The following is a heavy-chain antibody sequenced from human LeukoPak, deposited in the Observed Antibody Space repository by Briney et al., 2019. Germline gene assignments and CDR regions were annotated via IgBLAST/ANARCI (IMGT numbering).Heavy chain of an antibody. CDR3: ARDRDEYYYDSSGYYSPYFQH. CDR1: GFTFSSFA. Sequence: QPGGSLRLSCAASGFTFSSFAMTWVRQAPGKGLEWVSGFDGSGPNTYYADSVKGRFTISRDNSKNTLYLQMNSLRAEDTAVYYCARDRDEYYYDSSGYYSPYFQHWGQGTLVTVSS. V-gene: IGHV3-23*01. CDR2: FDGSGPNT. J-gene: IGHJ1*01. D-gene: IGHD3-22*01.